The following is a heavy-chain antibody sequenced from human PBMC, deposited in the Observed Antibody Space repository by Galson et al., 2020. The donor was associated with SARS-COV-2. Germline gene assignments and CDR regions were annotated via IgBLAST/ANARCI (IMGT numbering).Heavy chain of an antibody. CDR2: IHHSGST. CDR1: GYSISSGYY. V-gene: IGHV4-38-2*02. D-gene: IGHD3-10*01. Sequence: SETLSLTCTVSGYSISSGYYWGWIRQPPGTGLEWIGSIHHSGSTYYNPSLKSRVTISVDTSKNQFSLKLSSVTAADTAVYYCARDEGWFGELLATGDYWGQGTLVTVSS. J-gene: IGHJ4*02. CDR3: ARDEGWFGELLATGDY.